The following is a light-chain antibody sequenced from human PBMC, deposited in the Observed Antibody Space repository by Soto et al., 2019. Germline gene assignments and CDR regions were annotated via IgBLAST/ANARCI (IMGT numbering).Light chain of an antibody. CDR3: FSFTSTNTHV. CDR1: SSDFGSYKF. V-gene: IGLV2-23*01. J-gene: IGLJ1*01. Sequence: QSALTQPASVSGSPGQSVTISCTGTSSDFGSYKFVSWYQHHPGKVPKVIIYETSKLPSGVSDRFSGSKSGNTASLTISGLQAEDEADYYCFSFTSTNTHVFGSGTKLTVL. CDR2: ETS.